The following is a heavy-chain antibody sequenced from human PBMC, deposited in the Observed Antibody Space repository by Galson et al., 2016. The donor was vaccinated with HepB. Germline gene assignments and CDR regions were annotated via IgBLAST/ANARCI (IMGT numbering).Heavy chain of an antibody. D-gene: IGHD3-22*01. J-gene: IGHJ5*02. CDR1: GFTFSSHS. V-gene: IGHV3-48*04. CDR3: ARDPTRNYYDSSAYYYFSAGWFDP. Sequence: SLKLSCAASGFTFSSHSMNWVRQAPGKGLEWVSYISSVISTIYYAASVKGRFTITRDNGKSSVYLQMNSLRAEDTAVYYCARDPTRNYYDSSAYYYFSAGWFDPWGQGTLVTVSS. CDR2: ISSVISTI.